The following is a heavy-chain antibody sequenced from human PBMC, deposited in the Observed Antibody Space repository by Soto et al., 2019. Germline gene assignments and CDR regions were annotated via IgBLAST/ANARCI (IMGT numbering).Heavy chain of an antibody. Sequence: VKVSCKASGYTFTGYYMHWVRQAPGQGLEWMGGIIPIFGTANYAQKFQGRVTITADESTSTAYMELSSLRSEDTAVYYCARGDPYYDILTGYSPWGQGTLVTVSS. CDR1: GYTFTGYY. CDR3: ARGDPYYDILTGYSP. CDR2: IIPIFGTA. D-gene: IGHD3-9*01. J-gene: IGHJ5*02. V-gene: IGHV1-69*13.